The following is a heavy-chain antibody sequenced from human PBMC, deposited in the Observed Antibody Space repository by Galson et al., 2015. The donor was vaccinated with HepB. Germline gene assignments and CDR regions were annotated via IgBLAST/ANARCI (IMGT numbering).Heavy chain of an antibody. J-gene: IGHJ4*02. CDR2: LKVYPGKR. CDR1: GSAFTNYG. D-gene: IGHD3-3*01. V-gene: IGHV1-18*04. Sequence: PVVVSCKASGSAFTNYGIRWVRQAPGHGLEGMGWLKVYPGKRAYAQKFLGRVTMTTDTSTGTAYMEMRGLISDDAAMQYCARVLWSTFYLGKDFDHWGQGTLVPVPS. CDR3: ARVLWSTFYLGKDFDH.